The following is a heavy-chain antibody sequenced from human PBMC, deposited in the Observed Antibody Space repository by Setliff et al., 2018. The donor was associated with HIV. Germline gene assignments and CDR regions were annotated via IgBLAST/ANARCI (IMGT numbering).Heavy chain of an antibody. D-gene: IGHD3-9*01. CDR1: GGSISSYY. J-gene: IGHJ4*02. CDR3: ASGYKNYDIPY. V-gene: IGHV4-59*01. CDR2: IYYSGST. Sequence: PSETLSLTCTVSGGSISSYYWGWIRQPPGKGLEWIGYIYYSGSTNYDPSLKSRVTISVDTSKNQFSLKLSSVTAADTAVYYCASGYKNYDIPYWGQGTLVTVSS.